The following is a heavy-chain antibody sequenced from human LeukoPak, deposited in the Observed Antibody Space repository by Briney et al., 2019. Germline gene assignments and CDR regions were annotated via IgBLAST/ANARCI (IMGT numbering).Heavy chain of an antibody. CDR3: ATGALLFDY. CDR2: IYHSGST. J-gene: IGHJ4*02. CDR1: AYSISSGYY. D-gene: IGHD2/OR15-2a*01. Sequence: SETLSLTCTVSAYSISSGYYWGWIRQPPGKGLEWIGSIYHSGSTYYNPSLKSRVTISVDTSKNQFSLKLSSVTAADTAVYYCATGALLFDYWGQGTLVTVSS. V-gene: IGHV4-38-2*02.